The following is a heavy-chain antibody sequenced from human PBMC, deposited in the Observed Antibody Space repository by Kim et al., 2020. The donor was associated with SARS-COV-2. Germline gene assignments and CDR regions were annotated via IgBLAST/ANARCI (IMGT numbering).Heavy chain of an antibody. V-gene: IGHV3-23*01. D-gene: IGHD6-6*01. CDR3: ATDLRRALSDY. J-gene: IGHJ4*02. CDR2: ST. Sequence: STNYADSLKDRFTIPGANPQNTLYLQMNSLRAEDTAIYFCATDLRRALSDYWGQGTLVTVSS.